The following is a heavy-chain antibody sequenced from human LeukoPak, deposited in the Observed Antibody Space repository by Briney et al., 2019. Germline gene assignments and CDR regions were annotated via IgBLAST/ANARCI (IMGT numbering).Heavy chain of an antibody. Sequence: PSQTLSLTRTVPGGSISSGDYYWSWIRQPPGKGLEWIAYMYYSGSTYYNPSLKSRVTMSADTSKNQLSLKLSSVTAADTAVYYCARPYYYDSRIDPWGQGILVTVSS. V-gene: IGHV4-30-4*01. CDR2: MYYSGST. J-gene: IGHJ5*02. CDR3: ARPYYYDSRIDP. D-gene: IGHD3-22*01. CDR1: GGSISSGDYY.